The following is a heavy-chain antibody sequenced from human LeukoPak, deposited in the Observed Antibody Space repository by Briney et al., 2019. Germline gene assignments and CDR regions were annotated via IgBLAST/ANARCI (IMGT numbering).Heavy chain of an antibody. CDR1: GGSISGGDYS. J-gene: IGHJ2*01. CDR2: IFHSGSS. CDR3: ARQVYGDYGYFDL. V-gene: IGHV4-30-2*01. Sequence: PSETLSLTCTVSGGSISGGDYSWSWIRQPPGKGLEWIGYIFHSGSSYYSPSLRSRVTMSVDRSKNQFSLKLSSVTAADTAFYYCARQVYGDYGYFDLWGRGTLVTVSS. D-gene: IGHD4-17*01.